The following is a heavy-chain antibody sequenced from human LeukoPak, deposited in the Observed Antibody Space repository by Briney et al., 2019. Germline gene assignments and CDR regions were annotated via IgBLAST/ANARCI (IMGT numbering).Heavy chain of an antibody. CDR1: GFTFSSYS. CDR3: ARGEDIVVVPAALAFDI. V-gene: IGHV3-48*01. J-gene: IGHJ3*02. CDR2: ISSRSTI. Sequence: PGGSLRLSCAASGFTFSSYSMNWVRQAPGKGLEWVSYISSRSTIYYADSVKGRFTISRDNAKNSLYLQMNSLRAEDTAVYYCARGEDIVVVPAALAFDIWGQGTMVTVSS. D-gene: IGHD2-2*01.